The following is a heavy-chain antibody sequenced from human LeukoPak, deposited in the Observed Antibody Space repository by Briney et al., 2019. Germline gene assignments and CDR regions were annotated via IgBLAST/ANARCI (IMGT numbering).Heavy chain of an antibody. V-gene: IGHV3-7*01. CDR1: GFTFTNYW. J-gene: IGHJ4*02. Sequence: GGSLRLSCAVSGFTFTNYWMAWVRQAPGKGLEWVANIKQDGSEKYYVDSVKGRFTISRDNAKNSLYLQMNSLRAEDSAVYYCATHSVGVLPIATFDYWGQGTPVTVSS. CDR2: IKQDGSEK. CDR3: ATHSVGVLPIATFDY. D-gene: IGHD2-2*01.